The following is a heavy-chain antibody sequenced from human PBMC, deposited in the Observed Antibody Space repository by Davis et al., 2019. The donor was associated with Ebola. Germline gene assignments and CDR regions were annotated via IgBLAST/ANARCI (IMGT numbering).Heavy chain of an antibody. D-gene: IGHD1-1*01. V-gene: IGHV1-69*02. Sequence: SVKVSCKASGGTSTTYTINWVRQAPGQGLEWMGRIIPILGIANYAQKFQGRVTITADKSTSTAYMVLSSLRSEDTAVYYCARGTGPDDYWGQGTLVTVSS. CDR2: IIPILGIA. CDR3: ARGTGPDDY. J-gene: IGHJ4*02. CDR1: GGTSTTYT.